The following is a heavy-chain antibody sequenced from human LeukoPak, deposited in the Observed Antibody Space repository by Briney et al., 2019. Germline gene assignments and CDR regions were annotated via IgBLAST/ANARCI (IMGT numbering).Heavy chain of an antibody. D-gene: IGHD2-15*01. V-gene: IGHV3-30*04. J-gene: IGHJ4*02. CDR3: AYTRGYGYYFNY. CDR2: ISYDGSNK. CDR1: GFIFSSYA. Sequence: GGSLRLSCAASGFIFSSYAIHWVRQAPGKGLEWVAVISYDGSNKYYADSVKGRFTISRDNSKNTLYLQVNSLRAEDTAVYYCAYTRGYGYYFNYWGQGTLVTVSS.